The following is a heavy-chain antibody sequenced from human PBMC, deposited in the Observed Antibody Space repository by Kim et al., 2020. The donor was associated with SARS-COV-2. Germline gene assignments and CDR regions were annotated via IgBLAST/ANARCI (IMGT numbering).Heavy chain of an antibody. CDR2: EGGTT. CDR3: PRPLWGS. Sequence: EGGTTHYAAPVKSRFTIARDDSRNPVYLQMSSLKAEVTAVYYCPRPLWGSWGQATLVTVSS. D-gene: IGHD5-18*01. V-gene: IGHV3-15*01. J-gene: IGHJ4*02.